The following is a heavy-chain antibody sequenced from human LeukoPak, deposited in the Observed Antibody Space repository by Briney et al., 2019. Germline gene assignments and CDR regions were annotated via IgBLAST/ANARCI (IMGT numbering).Heavy chain of an antibody. D-gene: IGHD6-6*01. CDR1: GGSISSCY. Sequence: SETLSLTCTVSGGSISSCYWSWIRQHPGKGLEWIGYIYYSGSAYYNPSLKSRVTISVDTSKNQFSLKLSSVTAADTAVYYCARAPPGGQLVPEGYFDYWGQGTLVTVSS. V-gene: IGHV4-59*06. CDR3: ARAPPGGQLVPEGYFDY. J-gene: IGHJ4*02. CDR2: IYYSGSA.